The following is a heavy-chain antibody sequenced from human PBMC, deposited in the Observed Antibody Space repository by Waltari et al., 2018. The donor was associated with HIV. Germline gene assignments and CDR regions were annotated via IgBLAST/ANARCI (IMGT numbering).Heavy chain of an antibody. Sequence: QVQLVQSGAEVKTPGSSVKVSCKASGGSFGHNFINWLRQAPGHGLEWMGGYSPLLRTTNVAQKFEGRVTIAADDSTSTVYVEVSSLRYEDTALYYCARDLAVFGVVAPSYGMDVWGQGTTVTVSS. V-gene: IGHV1-69*13. D-gene: IGHD3-3*01. CDR3: ARDLAVFGVVAPSYGMDV. CDR2: YSPLLRTT. CDR1: GGSFGHNF. J-gene: IGHJ6*02.